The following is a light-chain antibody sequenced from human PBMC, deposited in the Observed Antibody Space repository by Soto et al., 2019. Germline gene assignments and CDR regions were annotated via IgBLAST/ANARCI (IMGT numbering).Light chain of an antibody. V-gene: IGKV3-20*01. Sequence: EIVLTQSPGTLSLSPGERATLSCRASQSVSSSYLAWYLQKPGQAPRLLIYGASSRATGIPDRFSGSGSGTDFTLPISRLEPEDFAVYYCQQYGSSPWTFGQGTKVEIK. CDR2: GAS. CDR3: QQYGSSPWT. CDR1: QSVSSSY. J-gene: IGKJ1*01.